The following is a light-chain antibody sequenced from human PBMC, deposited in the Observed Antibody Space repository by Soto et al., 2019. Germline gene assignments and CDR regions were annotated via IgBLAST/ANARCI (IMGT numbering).Light chain of an antibody. CDR2: AAS. CDR1: QTITNY. Sequence: DIQMTQSPSSLSVSVGDRVTITCRASQTITNYLNWYQQKPGKAPKLLVYAASSLQSGVPSRFSGSGSVTDFTLTISSLQPEDFATYYCQQSDSYPYTFGQGTKLEIK. CDR3: QQSDSYPYT. V-gene: IGKV1-39*01. J-gene: IGKJ2*01.